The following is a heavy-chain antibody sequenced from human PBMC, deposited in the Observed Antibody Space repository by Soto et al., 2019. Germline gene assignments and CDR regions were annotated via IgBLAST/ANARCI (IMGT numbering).Heavy chain of an antibody. D-gene: IGHD5-12*01. CDR3: ARERKERGYSGYDWSPKTTDFDY. J-gene: IGHJ4*02. CDR1: GGSISSYY. Sequence: SETLSLTCTVSGGSISSYYWSWIRQPPGKGLEWIGYIYYSGSTNYNPSLKSRVTISVDTSKNQFSLKLSSVTAADTAVYYCARERKERGYSGYDWSPKTTDFDYWGQGTLVTVSS. CDR2: IYYSGST. V-gene: IGHV4-59*01.